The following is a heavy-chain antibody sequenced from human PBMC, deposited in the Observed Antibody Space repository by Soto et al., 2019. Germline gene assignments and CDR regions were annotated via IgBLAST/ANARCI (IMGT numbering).Heavy chain of an antibody. D-gene: IGHD3-9*01. Sequence: ASVKVSCKASGYTFTSYGISWVRQAPGQGLEWMGWISAYNGNTNYAQKLQGRVTMTTDTSTSTAYMELRSLRSDDTAVYYCARDYDILTGYLGPYYYYGMDVCGQGTTVPSP. V-gene: IGHV1-18*01. CDR3: ARDYDILTGYLGPYYYYGMDV. J-gene: IGHJ6*02. CDR1: GYTFTSYG. CDR2: ISAYNGNT.